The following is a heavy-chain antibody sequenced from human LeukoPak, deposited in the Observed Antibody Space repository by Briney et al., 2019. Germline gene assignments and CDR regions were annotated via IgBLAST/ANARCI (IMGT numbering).Heavy chain of an antibody. V-gene: IGHV3-23*01. D-gene: IGHD3-22*01. CDR2: ISGSGGNT. J-gene: IGHJ4*02. Sequence: PGGSLRLSCAASGFTFSSYAMSWVRQAPGKGLEWVSGISGSGGNTYYADSVKGRFTISRDNSKGTLYLQMNGLRAEDTAVYYCAKDPSLSYDSSGYYYHYWGQGTLVTVSS. CDR1: GFTFSSYA. CDR3: AKDPSLSYDSSGYYYHY.